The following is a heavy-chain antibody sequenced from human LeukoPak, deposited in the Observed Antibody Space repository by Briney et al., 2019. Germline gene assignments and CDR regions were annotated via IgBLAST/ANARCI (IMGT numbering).Heavy chain of an antibody. J-gene: IGHJ4*02. CDR3: ATLYCSSTSCYTGPSSDY. CDR1: GYTLTELS. D-gene: IGHD2-2*02. Sequence: GASVKVSCKVSGYTLTELSMHWVRQAPGKGLEWMGGFDPEDGETIYAQKFQGRVTMTEDTSTDTAYMEVSSLRSEDTAVYYCATLYCSSTSCYTGPSSDYWGQGTLVTVSS. V-gene: IGHV1-24*01. CDR2: FDPEDGET.